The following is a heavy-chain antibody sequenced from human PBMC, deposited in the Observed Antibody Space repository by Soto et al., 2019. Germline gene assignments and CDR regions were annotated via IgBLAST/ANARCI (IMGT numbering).Heavy chain of an antibody. CDR3: ARGGDYYISGATAKYIYH. CDR1: GGSISSGGYS. Sequence: SETLSLTCAVSGGSISSGGYSWSWIRQPPGKGLEWIGYIYHSGSTYYNPSLKSRVTISVDRSKNQFSLKLSSVTAADTAVYYCARGGDYYISGATAKYIYHFAQRDPVPVSA. V-gene: IGHV4-30-2*01. CDR2: IYHSGST. D-gene: IGHD3-22*01. J-gene: IGHJ1*01.